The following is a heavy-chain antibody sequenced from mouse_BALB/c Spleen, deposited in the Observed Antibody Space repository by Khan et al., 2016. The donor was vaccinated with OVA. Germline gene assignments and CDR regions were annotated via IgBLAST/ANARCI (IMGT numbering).Heavy chain of an antibody. CDR3: AREETTVLATWDWYFDV. D-gene: IGHD1-1*01. CDR1: GFTFSSFG. J-gene: IGHJ1*01. V-gene: IGHV5-17*02. Sequence: EVELVESGGGLVQPGGSRKLSCAASGFTFSSFGMHWVRQAPEKGLEWVAYISSGSSTIYYTDTVKGRFTIYRDHPKNTLFLKMTHLRSEDTAMYYCAREETTVLATWDWYFDVWGAGTTVTVSS. CDR2: ISSGSSTI.